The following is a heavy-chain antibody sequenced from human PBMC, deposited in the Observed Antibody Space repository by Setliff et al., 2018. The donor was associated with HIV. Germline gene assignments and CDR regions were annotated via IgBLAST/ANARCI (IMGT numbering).Heavy chain of an antibody. CDR3: ARDYPYMDV. Sequence: GGSLRLSCLASGMTFSDAWMTWVRQAPGKGLEWVSSISGSGSTTYYADSVKGRFTISRDNAKNSLYLQMNSLRAEDTAVYYCARDYPYMDVWGKGTTVTVSS. CDR2: ISGSGSTT. J-gene: IGHJ6*03. CDR1: GMTFSDAW. V-gene: IGHV3-11*04.